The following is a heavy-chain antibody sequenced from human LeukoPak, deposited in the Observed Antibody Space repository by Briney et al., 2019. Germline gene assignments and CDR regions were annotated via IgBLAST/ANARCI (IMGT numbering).Heavy chain of an antibody. V-gene: IGHV3-23*01. CDR3: AKNRPVTLIQGDS. CDR2: ITGRGDTT. J-gene: IGHJ1*01. CDR1: GFTFSNCA. D-gene: IGHD1-26*01. Sequence: PGGSLRLSCAASGFTFSNCAMSWVRQAPGKGLEWVSSITGRGDTTYYADSVKGRFTISRDNSKNMLSLQMNSLRAEDTAVYYCAKNRPVTLIQGDSWGQGTLVTVSS.